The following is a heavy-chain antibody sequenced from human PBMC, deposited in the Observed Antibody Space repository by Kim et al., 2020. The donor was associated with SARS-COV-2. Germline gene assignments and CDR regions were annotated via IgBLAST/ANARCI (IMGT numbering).Heavy chain of an antibody. Sequence: SETLSLTCTVSGGSISSSSYYWGWIRQPPGKGLEWIGSIYYSGSTYYNPSLKSRVTISVDTSKNQFSLKLSSVTAADTAVYYCARVNILTGYEVDYWGQG. CDR2: IYYSGST. V-gene: IGHV4-39*07. D-gene: IGHD3-9*01. J-gene: IGHJ4*02. CDR3: ARVNILTGYEVDY. CDR1: GGSISSSSYY.